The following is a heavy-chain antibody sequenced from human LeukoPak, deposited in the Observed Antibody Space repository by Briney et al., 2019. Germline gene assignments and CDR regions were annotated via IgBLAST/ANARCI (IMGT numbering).Heavy chain of an antibody. CDR1: GCSTSSYY. Sequence: PSETLSLTCTVSGCSTSSYYWSWIRQPPGKGLEWIGFIYDSGSTYFNTSLKSRVPISLNTAKNQFSLKWGAVTATTTPCYYVALYGSSSDYWGQGTLVTVSS. D-gene: IGHD6-6*01. V-gene: IGHV4-59*01. J-gene: IGHJ4*02. CDR2: IYDSGST. CDR3: ALYGSSSDY.